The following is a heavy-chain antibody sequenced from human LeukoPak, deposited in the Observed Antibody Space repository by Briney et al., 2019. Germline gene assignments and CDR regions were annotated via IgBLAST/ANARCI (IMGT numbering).Heavy chain of an antibody. D-gene: IGHD6-13*01. V-gene: IGHV3-74*01. CDR2: INRDGSST. Sequence: PGGSLRLSCAASGFTFSNAWMSWVRQAPGKGLVWVSRINRDGSSTNHADSVKGRFTISRDNAKNTLYLQMNSLRAEDTAVYYCVRDDSSHFDYWGQGALVTVSS. J-gene: IGHJ4*02. CDR1: GFTFSNAW. CDR3: VRDDSSHFDY.